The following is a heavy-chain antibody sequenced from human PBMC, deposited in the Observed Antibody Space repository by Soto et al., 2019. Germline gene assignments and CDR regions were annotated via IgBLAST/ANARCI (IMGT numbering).Heavy chain of an antibody. CDR3: ATGTGDNSRLDY. CDR2: ISDSGGTT. V-gene: IGHV3-23*01. J-gene: IGHJ4*02. CDR1: GFAFSTYA. D-gene: IGHD1-20*01. Sequence: GGSLRLSCAASGFAFSTYAMTWVRQAPGKGLEWVSTISDSGGTTTSADSVRGRFTISRDNSKNTLYLQMNSLRAEDTAVYYCATGTGDNSRLDYWGQGTLVTVSS.